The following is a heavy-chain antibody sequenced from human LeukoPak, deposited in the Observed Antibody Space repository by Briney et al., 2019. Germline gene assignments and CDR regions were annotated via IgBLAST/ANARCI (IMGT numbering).Heavy chain of an antibody. V-gene: IGHV3-23*01. CDR3: AKDFVGTVPDAFDI. CDR2: IRGSGDNT. CDR1: GFTFSSYA. Sequence: GGSLRLSCAASGFTFSSYAMSWVRQAPGKGLEWVSGIRGSGDNTHYADSVKGRFTISRDNSKNTLYLQMNRLRAEDTAVYYCAKDFVGTVPDAFDIWGQGTMVTASS. D-gene: IGHD2-15*01. J-gene: IGHJ3*02.